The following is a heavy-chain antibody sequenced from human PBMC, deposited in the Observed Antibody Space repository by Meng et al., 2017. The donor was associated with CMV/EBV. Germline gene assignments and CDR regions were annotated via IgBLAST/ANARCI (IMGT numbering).Heavy chain of an antibody. J-gene: IGHJ1*01. CDR2: IKSKTDGGTT. Sequence: GGSLRLSCAASGFTFSNAWMSWVRQVPGKGLEWVGRIKSKTDGGTTDYAAPVKGRFTISRDDSKNTLYLQMNSLKTEDTAVYYCTTVSIVVVPAAIGAEYFQHWGQGTLVTVSS. CDR1: GFTFSNAW. CDR3: TTVSIVVVPAAIGAEYFQH. D-gene: IGHD2-2*01. V-gene: IGHV3-15*01.